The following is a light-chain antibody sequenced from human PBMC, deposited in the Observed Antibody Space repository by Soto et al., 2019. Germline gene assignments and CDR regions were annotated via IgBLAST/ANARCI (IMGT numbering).Light chain of an antibody. J-gene: IGKJ3*01. V-gene: IGKV2-28*01. CDR1: QSLLHSNGYNY. Sequence: DIVMTQSPLSLPVTPGEPASISCRSSQSLLHSNGYNYLDWYLQKPGQSPQLLIYLGSNRTSGVHDRCGGSGSGSDCTLKISRVEPEDVGVYYCMEALQSPFTFGPGTKVDIK. CDR3: MEALQSPFT. CDR2: LGS.